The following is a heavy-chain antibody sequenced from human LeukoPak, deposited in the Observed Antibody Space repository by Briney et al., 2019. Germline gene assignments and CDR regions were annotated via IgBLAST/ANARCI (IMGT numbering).Heavy chain of an antibody. CDR2: IYSGGST. V-gene: IGHV3-53*01. D-gene: IGHD3-16*02. J-gene: IGHJ3*02. Sequence: PGGSLRLSCAASGFTVSSNYMSWVRQAPGEGLEWVSIIYSGGSTYYADSVKGRFTISRDNSKNTLYLQMNSLRAEDTAVYYCAVIPTYDAFDIWGQGTMVTVSS. CDR1: GFTVSSNY. CDR3: AVIPTYDAFDI.